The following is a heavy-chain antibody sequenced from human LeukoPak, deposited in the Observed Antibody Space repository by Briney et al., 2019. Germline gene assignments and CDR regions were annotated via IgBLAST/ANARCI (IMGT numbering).Heavy chain of an antibody. Sequence: GASVKVSCKASGYTFTGYYMHWVRQAPGQGLEWMGWINPNSGGTNYAQKFQGRVTMTRDTSISTAYMERSRLRSDDTAVYYCARTYDYVWGRSYAFDIWGQGTMVTVSS. CDR1: GYTFTGYY. V-gene: IGHV1-2*02. J-gene: IGHJ3*02. CDR3: ARTYDYVWGRSYAFDI. D-gene: IGHD3-16*01. CDR2: INPNSGGT.